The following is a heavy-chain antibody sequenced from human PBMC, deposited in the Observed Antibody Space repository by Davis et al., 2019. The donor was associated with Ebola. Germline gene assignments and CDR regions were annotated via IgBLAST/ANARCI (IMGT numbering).Heavy chain of an antibody. D-gene: IGHD2-15*01. Sequence: SETLSLTCTVSGGSISSSSYYWGWIRQPPGKGLEWIGSIYYSGSTNYNPSLKSRVTISVDTSKNQFSLKLSSVTAEDTAVYFCVSAGWDHWGQGTLVTVSS. CDR3: VSAGWDH. CDR1: GGSISSSSYY. V-gene: IGHV4-39*07. J-gene: IGHJ4*02. CDR2: IYYSGST.